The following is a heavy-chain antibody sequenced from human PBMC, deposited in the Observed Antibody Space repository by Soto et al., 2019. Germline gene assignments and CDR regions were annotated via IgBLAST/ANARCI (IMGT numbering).Heavy chain of an antibody. CDR2: ISGDGRTT. CDR1: GFTFSSHW. CDR3: ARGVPNCSSSSCYFDF. J-gene: IGHJ4*02. Sequence: EVQLVESEGGLVQPGGSLRLSCAASGFTFSSHWMNWVRQAPGKGLVWVSRISGDGRTTSHADSVKGRFTISRDNAKNTLYLQVNSLRVEDTAVYYCARGVPNCSSSSCYFDFWGQGILVTVSS. D-gene: IGHD2-2*01. V-gene: IGHV3-74*01.